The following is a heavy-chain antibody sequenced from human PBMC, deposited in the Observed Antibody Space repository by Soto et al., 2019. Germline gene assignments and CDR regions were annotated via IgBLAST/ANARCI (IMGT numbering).Heavy chain of an antibody. CDR1: GGSFSGYY. CDR3: ARGKKWALASPYTKAPREKDYFDY. Sequence: QVQLQQWGAGLLKPSETLSLTCAVYGGSFSGYYWSWIRQPPGKGLEWIGEINHSGSTNYNPSLKSRVTISVDTSKNQFSLKLSSVTAADTAVYYCARGKKWALASPYTKAPREKDYFDYWGQGTLVTVSS. J-gene: IGHJ4*02. V-gene: IGHV4-34*01. CDR2: INHSGST. D-gene: IGHD1-26*01.